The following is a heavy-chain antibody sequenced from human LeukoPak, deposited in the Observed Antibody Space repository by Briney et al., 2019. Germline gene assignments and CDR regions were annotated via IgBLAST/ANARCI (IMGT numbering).Heavy chain of an antibody. V-gene: IGHV3-30*03. D-gene: IGHD1-1*01. CDR3: ARGHRYGPDRTTPGLY. CDR2: ISLDGSNK. Sequence: PGGSLRLSCAASGFTFSSYSMNWVRQAPGQGLEWMAVISLDGSNKYYTDSVKGRFTISRDNSKNTLYLEMDSLTVEDTAVYYCARGHRYGPDRTTPGLYWGQGTLVTVSS. J-gene: IGHJ4*02. CDR1: GFTFSSYS.